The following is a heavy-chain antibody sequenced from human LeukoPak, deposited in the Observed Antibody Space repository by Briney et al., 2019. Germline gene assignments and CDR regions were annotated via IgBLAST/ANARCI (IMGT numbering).Heavy chain of an antibody. D-gene: IGHD3-9*01. CDR3: AKQGRDWLRDYYYYMDV. J-gene: IGHJ6*03. CDR2: ISGRGGGS. V-gene: IGHV3-23*01. Sequence: GGTLRLSCAASGFTFSDYGMSWVRQAPGKGLEWVSTISGRGGGSFFAGSVKGRFTISRDNSKNTLYLQMNSLRAEDTAVYYCAKQGRDWLRDYYYYMDVWGKGTTVTISS. CDR1: GFTFSDYG.